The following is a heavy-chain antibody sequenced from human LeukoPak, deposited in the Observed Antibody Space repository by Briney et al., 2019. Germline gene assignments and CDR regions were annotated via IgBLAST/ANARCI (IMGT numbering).Heavy chain of an antibody. CDR1: GYTLTELP. D-gene: IGHD3-3*01. J-gene: IGHJ4*02. Sequence: ASVKVSCKVSGYTLTELPMHWVRQAPGKGLEWMGGFDPEDGETIYAQKFQGRVTMTEDTSTDTAYMELSSLRSEDTAVYYCARGSYDFWSGYYSPMDYWGQGTLVTVSS. CDR3: ARGSYDFWSGYYSPMDY. CDR2: FDPEDGET. V-gene: IGHV1-24*01.